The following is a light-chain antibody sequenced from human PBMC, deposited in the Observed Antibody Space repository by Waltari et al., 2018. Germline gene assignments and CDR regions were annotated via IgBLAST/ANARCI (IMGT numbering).Light chain of an antibody. CDR1: QHISNY. V-gene: IGKV1-39*01. CDR3: QQSYSHPRT. Sequence: DIQMTQSPSPLSASVGDRATITCRASQHISNYLNWYQQRPGKAPKPLIYAVSSLPTGVPSRFSGSGSGTDFTLTISSLQPEDFAIYFCQQSYSHPRTFGPGTRVDVK. J-gene: IGKJ3*01. CDR2: AVS.